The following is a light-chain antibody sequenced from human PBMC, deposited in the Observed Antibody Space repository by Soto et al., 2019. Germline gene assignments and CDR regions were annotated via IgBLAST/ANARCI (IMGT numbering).Light chain of an antibody. Sequence: QSALTQPPSASGSPGQSITISCTGTSSDVGGYNYVSWYQQHPGSAPKIIIHEVNKRPSGVPDRFSGSKSGNTASLTVTGLQAEDEADYYCSSYAGSNILVFGEGTKLTVL. J-gene: IGLJ2*01. V-gene: IGLV2-8*01. CDR1: SSDVGGYNY. CDR2: EVN. CDR3: SSYAGSNILV.